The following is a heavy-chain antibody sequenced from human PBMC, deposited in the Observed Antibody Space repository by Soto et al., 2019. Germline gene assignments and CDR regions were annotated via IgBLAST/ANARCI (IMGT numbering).Heavy chain of an antibody. J-gene: IGHJ6*03. V-gene: IGHV3-7*01. CDR3: ARGMYDFWSGYYTGTGAPYYYYMDV. CDR2: IKQDGSEK. Sequence: GGSLRLSCAASGFTFSSYWMSWVRQAPGKGLEWVANIKQDGSEKYYVDSVKGRFTISRDNAKNSLYLQMNSLRAEDTAVYYCARGMYDFWSGYYTGTGAPYYYYMDVWGKGTTVTAP. D-gene: IGHD3-3*01. CDR1: GFTFSSYW.